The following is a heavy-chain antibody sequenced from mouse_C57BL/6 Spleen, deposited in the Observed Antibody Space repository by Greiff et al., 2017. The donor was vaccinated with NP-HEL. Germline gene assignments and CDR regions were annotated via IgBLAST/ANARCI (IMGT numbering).Heavy chain of an antibody. Sequence: QVQLQQSGPELVKPGASVKISCKASGYAFSSSWMNWVKQRPGKGLEWIGRIYPGDGDTNYNGKFKGKATLTADKSSSTAYMQLSSLTSEDSAVYFCARSGAYYGYGEYYYAMDYWGQGTSVTVSS. CDR1: GYAFSSSW. J-gene: IGHJ4*01. D-gene: IGHD2-9*01. CDR3: ARSGAYYGYGEYYYAMDY. CDR2: IYPGDGDT. V-gene: IGHV1-82*01.